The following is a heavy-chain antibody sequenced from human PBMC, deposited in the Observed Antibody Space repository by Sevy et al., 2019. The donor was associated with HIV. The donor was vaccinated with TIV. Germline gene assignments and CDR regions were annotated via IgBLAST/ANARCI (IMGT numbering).Heavy chain of an antibody. CDR3: ARDSVLSPRVFDS. J-gene: IGHJ4*02. Sequence: LSLTCTVSGGSMSSYFWSWIRQPPGKGQEWIGYIYFTGTTNYNPSLKSRLTMSLDTSKKRFSLKLTAVTAADTAVYYCARDSVLSPRVFDSWGQGTLVTVSS. V-gene: IGHV4-59*01. D-gene: IGHD3-10*01. CDR1: GGSMSSYF. CDR2: IYFTGTT.